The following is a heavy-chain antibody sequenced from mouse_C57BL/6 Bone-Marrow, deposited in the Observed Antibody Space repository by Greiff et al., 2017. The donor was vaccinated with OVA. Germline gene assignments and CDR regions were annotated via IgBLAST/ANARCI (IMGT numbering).Heavy chain of an antibody. CDR1: GYSFTSYT. D-gene: IGHD2-12*01. Sequence: QVQLQQSGAELARPGASVKMSCKASGYSFTSYTMHWVKQRPGQGLEWIGYINPSSGYTKYNQKFKNKATLTADKSSSTAYMQLSSLASEDVEVYYCASIYNYDDGYAVDCWGQGTSVTGSS. V-gene: IGHV1-4*01. CDR3: ASIYNYDDGYAVDC. CDR2: INPSSGYT. J-gene: IGHJ4*01.